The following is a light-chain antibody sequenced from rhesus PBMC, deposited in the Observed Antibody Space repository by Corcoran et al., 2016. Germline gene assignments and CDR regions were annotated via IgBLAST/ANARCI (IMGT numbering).Light chain of an antibody. Sequence: DIQMTQSPSSLSASVGDRVTITCRASQGISSWLAWYQQKPGKAPKLLLYKASSLQSGVPSRFSGSGAWTDFTLTISRLQPEDFSTYYCQQYNSAPWTFGQGTKVEIK. V-gene: IGKV1-21*01. CDR2: KAS. J-gene: IGKJ1*01. CDR1: QGISSW. CDR3: QQYNSAPWT.